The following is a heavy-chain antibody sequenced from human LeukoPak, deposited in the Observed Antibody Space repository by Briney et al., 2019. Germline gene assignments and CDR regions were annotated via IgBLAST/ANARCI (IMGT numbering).Heavy chain of an antibody. Sequence: PGGSLRLSCAASGFTFSSYAMSCVRQAPGKGLEWVSAISGSGGSTYYADSVKGRFTISRDNSKNTLYLQMNSLRAEDTAVYYCARPYYYGSGSYGHFDYWGQGTLVTVSS. CDR2: ISGSGGST. J-gene: IGHJ4*02. V-gene: IGHV3-23*01. CDR1: GFTFSSYA. D-gene: IGHD3-10*01. CDR3: ARPYYYGSGSYGHFDY.